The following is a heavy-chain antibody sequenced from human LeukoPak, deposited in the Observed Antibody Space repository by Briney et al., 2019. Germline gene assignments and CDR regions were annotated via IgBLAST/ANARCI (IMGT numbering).Heavy chain of an antibody. D-gene: IGHD2-2*01. CDR3: ARDSSSTSPGY. Sequence: WVSSISSSSSYIYYADSVKGRFTISRDNAKNSLYLQMNSLRAEDTAVYYCARDSSSTSPGYWGQGTLVTVSS. J-gene: IGHJ4*02. V-gene: IGHV3-21*01. CDR2: ISSSSSYI.